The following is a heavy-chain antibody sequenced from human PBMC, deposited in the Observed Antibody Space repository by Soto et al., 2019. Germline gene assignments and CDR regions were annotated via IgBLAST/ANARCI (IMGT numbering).Heavy chain of an antibody. CDR1: GFTFSSYG. J-gene: IGHJ4*02. V-gene: IGHV3-33*01. Sequence: PGGSLRLPCASSGFTFSSYGMPWLPPAPGKGLEWVAVLWYDASNKFYADSVKGRFTISRDNSHNILYLQMNRLSAEDTAVYCCERDAENYYDCSGSYDVDYWGQGTLVTVSS. CDR3: ERDAENYYDCSGSYDVDY. CDR2: LWYDASNK. D-gene: IGHD3-22*01.